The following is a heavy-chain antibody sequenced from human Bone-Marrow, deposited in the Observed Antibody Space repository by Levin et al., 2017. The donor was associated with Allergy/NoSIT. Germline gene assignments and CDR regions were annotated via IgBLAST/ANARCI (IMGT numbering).Heavy chain of an antibody. CDR2: LFYSGAT. V-gene: IGHV4-59*01. Sequence: KASETLSLTCNVSGASISSFYWSWIRQSPGKGLEWIGYLFYSGATRYNPSLKSRVTMSIDLSKSQIALQLRSVSAADTAVYFCARVLGIVGASPDDQRYWFHPWGQGTRVTVSS. CDR3: ARVLGIVGASPDDQRYWFHP. CDR1: GASISSFY. J-gene: IGHJ5*02. D-gene: IGHD3-3*01.